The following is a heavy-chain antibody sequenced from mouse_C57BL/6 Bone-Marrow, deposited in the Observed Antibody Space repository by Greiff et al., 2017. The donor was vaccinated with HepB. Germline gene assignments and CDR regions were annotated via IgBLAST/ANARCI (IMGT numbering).Heavy chain of an antibody. V-gene: IGHV1-62-2*01. D-gene: IGHD2-2*01. CDR2: FYPGSGSI. Sequence: QVQLKQSGAELVKPGASVKLSCKASGYTFTEYTIHWVKQRSGQGLEWIGWFYPGSGSIKYNEKFKDKATLTADKSSSTVYMELSRLTSEDSAVYVGARHEVGIYYGYDGGAMDYWGQGTSVTVSS. CDR3: ARHEVGIYYGYDGGAMDY. CDR1: GYTFTEYT. J-gene: IGHJ4*01.